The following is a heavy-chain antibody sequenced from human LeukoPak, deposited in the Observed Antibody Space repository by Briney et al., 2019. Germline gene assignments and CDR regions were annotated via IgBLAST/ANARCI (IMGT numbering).Heavy chain of an antibody. CDR1: GGSRSISSYY. CDR2: VSYSGST. CDR3: ARGLLGYCTGTSCYGFDC. Sequence: SGTLSLTCTVSGGSRSISSYYWSWIRQPPGKGLEWSGLVSYSGSTTYNPSLKSRVTTSVDTSKNQFSLNLSSVTAADTAVYYCARGLLGYCTGTSCYGFDCWGQGTLVTVSS. V-gene: IGHV4-61*01. D-gene: IGHD2-2*01. J-gene: IGHJ4*02.